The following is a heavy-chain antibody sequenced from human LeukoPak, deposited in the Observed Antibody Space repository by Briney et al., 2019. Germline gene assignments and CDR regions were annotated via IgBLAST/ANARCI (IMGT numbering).Heavy chain of an antibody. CDR3: ARDPAAVRGVIKGPYYYYYMDV. D-gene: IGHD3-10*01. J-gene: IGHJ6*03. CDR1: GYTFTGYY. V-gene: IGHV1-2*02. CDR2: INPNSGGT. Sequence: ASVKVSCKASGYTFTGYYMHWVRQAPGQGLEWMGWINPNSGGTNYAQKFQGRVTMTRDTSISTAYMELSGLRSDDTAVYYCARDPAAVRGVIKGPYYYYYMDVWGKGTTVTVSS.